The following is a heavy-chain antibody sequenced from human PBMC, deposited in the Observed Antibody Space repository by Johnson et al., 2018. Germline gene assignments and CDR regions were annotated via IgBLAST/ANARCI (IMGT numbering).Heavy chain of an antibody. CDR3: ARDLYYYDSSGSKGYLQH. CDR1: GGSISSGSYY. J-gene: IGHJ1*01. Sequence: QVQLQESGPGLVKXSQTLSLTCTVSGGSISSGSYYWSWIRQPAGKGLEWIGRIYTSWSTNYNTSLKTRVTISVDTSKNQFSLKLSSVTAADTAVYYCARDLYYYDSSGSKGYLQHWGQGTLVTVSS. D-gene: IGHD3-22*01. CDR2: IYTSWST. V-gene: IGHV4-61*02.